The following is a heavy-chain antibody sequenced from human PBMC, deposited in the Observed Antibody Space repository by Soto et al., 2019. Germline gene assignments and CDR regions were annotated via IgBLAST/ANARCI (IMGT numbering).Heavy chain of an antibody. CDR1: GYTFTSYG. V-gene: IGHV1-18*01. CDR2: ISAYNGNT. CDR3: ARLYNYYGSGSSLYYYYGMDV. J-gene: IGHJ6*02. D-gene: IGHD3-10*01. Sequence: WASVKVSCKASGYTFTSYGISWVRQAPGQGLEWMGWISAYNGNTNYAQKLQGRVTMTTDTSTSTAYMELRSLRSDDTAVYYCARLYNYYGSGSSLYYYYGMDVWGQGTTVTVSS.